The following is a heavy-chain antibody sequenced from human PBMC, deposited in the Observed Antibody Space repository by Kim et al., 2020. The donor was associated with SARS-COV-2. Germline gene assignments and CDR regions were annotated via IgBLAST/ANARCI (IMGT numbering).Heavy chain of an antibody. D-gene: IGHD3-16*02. J-gene: IGHJ4*02. Sequence: YHPSLKGRVTMSVDTSKNQFSLKLSSVTAADTAVYYCARDRGSRSGSADYWGQGTLVTVSS. CDR3: ARDRGSRSGSADY. V-gene: IGHV4-4*07.